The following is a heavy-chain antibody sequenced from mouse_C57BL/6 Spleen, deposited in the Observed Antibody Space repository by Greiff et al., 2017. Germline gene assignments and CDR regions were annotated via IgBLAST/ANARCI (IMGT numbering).Heavy chain of an antibody. CDR2: ISSGSSTI. CDR1: GFTFSDYG. Sequence: EVQLVESGGGLVKPGGSLKLSCAASGFTFSDYGMHWVRQAPEKGLEWVAYISSGSSTIYYADTVKGRFTISRDNAKNTLFLQMTSLRSEDTAMYYCARPFYGNYVRYFDVWGTGTTVTVSS. D-gene: IGHD2-1*01. CDR3: ARPFYGNYVRYFDV. J-gene: IGHJ1*03. V-gene: IGHV5-17*01.